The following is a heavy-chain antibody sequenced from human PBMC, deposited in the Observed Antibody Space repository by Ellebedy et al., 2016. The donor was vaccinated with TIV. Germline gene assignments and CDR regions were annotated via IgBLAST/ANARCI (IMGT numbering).Heavy chain of an antibody. J-gene: IGHJ5*02. V-gene: IGHV3-23*01. Sequence: PGGSLRLSCAASGFTFSGYAMSWVRQAPGKGLEWVSTISGSASSTYYSDSVKGRFTISRDNSKNTLFLQMNSLRAEDTAIYYCATLGLVGALGDWFDPWGQGTLVTVSS. CDR1: GFTFSGYA. CDR3: ATLGLVGALGDWFDP. D-gene: IGHD1-26*01. CDR2: ISGSASST.